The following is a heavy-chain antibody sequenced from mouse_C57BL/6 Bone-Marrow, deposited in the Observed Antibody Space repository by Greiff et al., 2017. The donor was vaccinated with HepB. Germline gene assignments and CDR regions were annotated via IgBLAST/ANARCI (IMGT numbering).Heavy chain of an antibody. CDR2: IDPANGNT. D-gene: IGHD2-3*01. V-gene: IGHV14-3*01. J-gene: IGHJ4*01. Sequence: VHVKQSVAELVRPGASVKLSCTASGFNIKNTYMHWVKQRPEQGLEWIGRIDPANGNTKYAPKFQGKATITADTSSNTAYLQLSSLTSEDTAIYYCARDYDGYYDAMDYWGQGTSVTVSS. CDR1: GFNIKNTY. CDR3: ARDYDGYYDAMDY.